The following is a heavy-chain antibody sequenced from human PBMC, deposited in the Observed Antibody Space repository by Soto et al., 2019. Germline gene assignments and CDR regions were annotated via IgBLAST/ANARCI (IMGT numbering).Heavy chain of an antibody. V-gene: IGHV1-69*13. CDR1: GGTFSSYA. D-gene: IGHD4-17*01. J-gene: IGHJ3*02. CDR3: ARDKVAYGGNDAFDI. CDR2: IIPIFGTA. Sequence: SVKVSCKASGGTFSSYAISWVRQAPGQGLEWLGGIIPIFGTANYAQKFQGRVTITADESTSTAYMELSSLRSEDTAVYYCARDKVAYGGNDAFDIWGQGTMVTASS.